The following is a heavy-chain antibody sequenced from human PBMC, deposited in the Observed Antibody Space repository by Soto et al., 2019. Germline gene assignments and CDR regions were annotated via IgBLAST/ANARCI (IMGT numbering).Heavy chain of an antibody. D-gene: IGHD3-16*02. Sequence: QVQLVEAGGSVVQPGRSLRLSCEASGFTFTSYAMHWVRQAPGKGLEWVAVISYDGINEYYADSVKGRFTISRDNSKNTLFLKISSLRFEDTAVYYCARDRLRLGELSLIGYFDYWGQGTLVTVSS. V-gene: IGHV3-30*15. CDR1: GFTFTSYA. J-gene: IGHJ4*02. CDR2: ISYDGINE. CDR3: ARDRLRLGELSLIGYFDY.